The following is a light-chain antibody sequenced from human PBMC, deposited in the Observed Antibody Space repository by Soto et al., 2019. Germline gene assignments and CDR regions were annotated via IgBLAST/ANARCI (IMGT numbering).Light chain of an antibody. Sequence: ELVMTQSPATLSVSPGERATLSCRASQSVSSNLAWYQQKPGQAPRLLLYGASSRATGIPDRFDGGGSGTEFTLTITSLQPDDSATYYCQQCNRYPITVGQGPRLEI. V-gene: IGKV3D-15*01. CDR3: QQCNRYPIT. CDR1: QSVSSN. J-gene: IGKJ5*01. CDR2: GAS.